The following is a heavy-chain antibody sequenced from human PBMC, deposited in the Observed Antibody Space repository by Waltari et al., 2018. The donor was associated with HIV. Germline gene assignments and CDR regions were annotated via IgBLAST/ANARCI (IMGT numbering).Heavy chain of an antibody. V-gene: IGHV3-53*02. CDR1: GFSVSNQF. D-gene: IGHD6-6*01. CDR3: AREGYTRSSGRGNWFDS. Sequence: EAQLVETGGGLILPGGSLRLSCAASGFSVSNQFISWVRQAPGKGLEWVSVIYSGGSTFYADSVRGRFTMSRDTSKNMVYLKMNSLRVEDTAVYYCAREGYTRSSGRGNWFDSWGQGTLVTVSS. CDR2: IYSGGST. J-gene: IGHJ5*01.